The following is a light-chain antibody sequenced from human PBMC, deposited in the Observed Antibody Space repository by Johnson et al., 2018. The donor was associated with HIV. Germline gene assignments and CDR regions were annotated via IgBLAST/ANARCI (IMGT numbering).Light chain of an antibody. CDR2: DNN. CDR3: GTWDSSLSAGV. V-gene: IGLV1-51*01. Sequence: QSVLTQPPSVSAAPGQKVTISCSGSSSNIGNNYVSWYQQLPGTAPKLLIYDNNKRPSGIPDRFSGSKSGTSAPLGITGLKTGDEADYFCGTWDSSLSAGVFGTGTKVTVL. CDR1: SSNIGNNY. J-gene: IGLJ1*01.